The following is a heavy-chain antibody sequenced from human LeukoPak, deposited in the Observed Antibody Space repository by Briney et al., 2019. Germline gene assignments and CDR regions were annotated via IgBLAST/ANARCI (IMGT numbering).Heavy chain of an antibody. CDR2: IYYSGST. V-gene: IGHV4-59*01. Sequence: SETLSLTCTVSGGSISGYYYNWIRQPPGKGLEWIGYIYYSGSTNYNPSLKSRVTISLDTSKNQFSQKLSSVTTADTAVYYCARSVVTLYWYFDLWGRGTLVTVSS. CDR1: GGSISGYY. J-gene: IGHJ2*01. CDR3: ARSVVTLYWYFDL. D-gene: IGHD4-23*01.